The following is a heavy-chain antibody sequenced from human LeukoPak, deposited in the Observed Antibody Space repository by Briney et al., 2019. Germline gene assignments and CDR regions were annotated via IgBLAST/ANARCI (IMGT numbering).Heavy chain of an antibody. V-gene: IGHV4-59*01. Sequence: PSETLSLTCTVSGGSISPSYWSWIRQPPGKGLEWIGYIHYSGSTNYNPSLKSRVTISVDTSKNQFSLRLSSVTAADTAVYYCARGHYGEGTGTYSHWGQGTVVTVSS. CDR2: IHYSGST. J-gene: IGHJ4*02. CDR3: ARGHYGEGTGTYSH. CDR1: GGSISPSY. D-gene: IGHD3-10*01.